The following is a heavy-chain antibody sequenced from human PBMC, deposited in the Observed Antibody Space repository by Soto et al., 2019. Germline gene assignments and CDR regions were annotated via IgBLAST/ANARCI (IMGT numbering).Heavy chain of an antibody. CDR2: IYWDDDK. D-gene: IGHD2-21*02. CDR1: GFSLSTSGVG. Sequence: QITLKESGPPLVKPTQTLTLTCTFSGFSLSTSGVGVGWIRQPPGKALEWLALIYWDDDKRYSPSLKSRLTITKDTSKNQVVLTMTNMDPVDTATYYCAHRLGGGNSFDIWGQGTMVTVSS. CDR3: AHRLGGGNSFDI. V-gene: IGHV2-5*02. J-gene: IGHJ3*02.